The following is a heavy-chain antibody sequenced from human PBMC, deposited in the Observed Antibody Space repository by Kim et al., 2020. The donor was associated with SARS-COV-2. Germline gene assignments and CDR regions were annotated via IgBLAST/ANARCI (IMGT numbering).Heavy chain of an antibody. CDR3: ARDLSAAAGDY. J-gene: IGHJ4*02. D-gene: IGHD6-13*01. Sequence: KDDAECGKGRVTITRDNSKNTVYLQRNSLRAEDTAVYYCARDLSAAAGDYWGQGTLVTVSS. CDR2: K. V-gene: IGHV3-33*01.